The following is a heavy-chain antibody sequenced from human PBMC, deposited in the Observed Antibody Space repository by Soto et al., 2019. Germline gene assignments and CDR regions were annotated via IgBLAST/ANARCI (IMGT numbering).Heavy chain of an antibody. CDR3: ARDRFTDFWSGPTPMDV. CDR1: GYTFTSYG. CDR2: ISAYNGNT. Sequence: ASVKVSCKASGYTFTSYGISWVLQAPGQGLEWMGWISAYNGNTNYAQKLQGRVTMTTDTSTSTAYVELRSLRSDDTAVYYCARDRFTDFWSGPTPMDVWGKGTTVTVSS. D-gene: IGHD3-3*01. V-gene: IGHV1-18*01. J-gene: IGHJ6*04.